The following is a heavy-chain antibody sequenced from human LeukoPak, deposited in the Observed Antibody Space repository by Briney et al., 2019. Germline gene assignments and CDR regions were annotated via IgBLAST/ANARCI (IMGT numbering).Heavy chain of an antibody. CDR3: ARSTSGSFDS. CDR2: IYPGDSDS. Sequence: GESPKISCKASGYSFTDYWIGWVRQMPGKGLEWMAIIYPGDSDSRCTYSPSFQGQVTISADKSISTAYLQWSSLKASDTAMYYCARSTSGSFDSWGQGTPVTVSS. V-gene: IGHV5-51*01. CDR1: GYSFTDYW. J-gene: IGHJ4*02. D-gene: IGHD3-10*01.